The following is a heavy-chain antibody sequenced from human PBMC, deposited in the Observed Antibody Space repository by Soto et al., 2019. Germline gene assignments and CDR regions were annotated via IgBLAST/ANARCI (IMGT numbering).Heavy chain of an antibody. CDR3: ARDQGPAGDYYYGMDV. Sequence: SVQVSLQACLGAFSSYAISWVRQAPGQGLEWMGGIIPIFGTANYAQKFQGRVTITADESTSTAYMELSSLRSEDTAVYYCARDQGPAGDYYYGMDVWGQGTKVTVSS. J-gene: IGHJ6*02. V-gene: IGHV1-69*13. CDR1: LGAFSSYA. D-gene: IGHD2-2*01. CDR2: IIPIFGTA.